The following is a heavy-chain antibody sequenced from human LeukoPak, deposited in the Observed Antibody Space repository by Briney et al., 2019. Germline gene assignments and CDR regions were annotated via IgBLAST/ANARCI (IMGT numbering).Heavy chain of an antibody. CDR3: ARERVGYYGSGSYFDY. Sequence: PSETLSLTCTVSGGSISSSSYYWGWIRQPPGKGLEWIGSIYYSGSTYYNPSLKSRVTISVDTSKNQFSLKLSSVTAADTAVYYCARERVGYYGSGSYFDYWGQGTLVTVSS. J-gene: IGHJ4*02. V-gene: IGHV4-39*07. D-gene: IGHD3-10*01. CDR1: GGSISSSSYY. CDR2: IYYSGST.